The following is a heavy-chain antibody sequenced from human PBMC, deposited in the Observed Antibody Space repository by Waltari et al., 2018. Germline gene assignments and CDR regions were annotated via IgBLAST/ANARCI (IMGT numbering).Heavy chain of an antibody. V-gene: IGHV3-21*01. D-gene: IGHD2-15*01. CDR3: ARDGRSGGRFDY. Sequence: EVQLVESGGGLVKPGGSMRLSCAASGFTFSSYRLNWVPQAPGKGLECVSSISSSSSYIYYADSVKGLFTISRDNAKNLLYLQMNSLRAEVTSVYYCARDGRSGGRFDYWGQGTLVTVSS. J-gene: IGHJ4*02. CDR1: GFTFSSYR. CDR2: ISSSSSYI.